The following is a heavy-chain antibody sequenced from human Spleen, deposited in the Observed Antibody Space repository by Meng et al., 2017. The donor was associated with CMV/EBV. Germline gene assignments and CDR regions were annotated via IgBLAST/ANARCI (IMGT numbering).Heavy chain of an antibody. V-gene: IGHV4-4*07. J-gene: IGHJ4*02. CDR2: IYPSGST. CDR1: GGAHSWLY. Sequence: HESRPGQGRAFGSLAHTLAVFGGAHSWLYWCCVRPPPRKGLCWIRRIYPSGSTNYNPSLEGRVAMSVDSSKNQYSLKLSSVTAADTAVDYWARAAAAAGGLKDVYWGQGTLVTVSS. D-gene: IGHD6-13*01. CDR3: ARAAAAAGGLKDVY.